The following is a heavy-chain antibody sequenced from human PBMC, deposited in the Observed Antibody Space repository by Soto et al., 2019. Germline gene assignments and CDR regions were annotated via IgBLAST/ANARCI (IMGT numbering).Heavy chain of an antibody. V-gene: IGHV4-39*01. CDR2: FYYSGNT. J-gene: IGHJ5*02. Sequence: SETLSLTCTVSGGSITSYDYYWGWIRQPPGKGLEWIGNFYYSGNTYYNPSLKSRLTMSVDTSKNQFSLELSSVTAADTAVYYCASLGPDFWRGLRWFAPWGQGTLVTVSS. CDR1: GGSITSYDYY. CDR3: ASLGPDFWRGLRWFAP. D-gene: IGHD3-3*01.